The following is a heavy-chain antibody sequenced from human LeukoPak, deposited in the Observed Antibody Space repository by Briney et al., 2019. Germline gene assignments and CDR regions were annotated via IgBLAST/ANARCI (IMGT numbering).Heavy chain of an antibody. CDR1: GGTFSSYA. V-gene: IGHV1-69*06. CDR2: IIPIFGTA. CDR3: ASLPRFRFMVRGVIGGFDP. D-gene: IGHD3-10*01. Sequence: SVKVPCKASGGTFSSYAISWVRQAPGQGLEWMGGIIPIFGTANYAQKFQGRVTITADKSTSTAYMELSSLRSEDTAVYYCASLPRFRFMVRGVIGGFDPWGQGTLVTVSS. J-gene: IGHJ5*02.